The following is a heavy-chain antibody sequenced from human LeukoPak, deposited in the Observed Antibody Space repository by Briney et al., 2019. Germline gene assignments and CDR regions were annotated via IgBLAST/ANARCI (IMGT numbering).Heavy chain of an antibody. CDR3: ARQLLWEQWLGRFDY. D-gene: IGHD6-19*01. J-gene: IGHJ4*02. V-gene: IGHV4-34*01. CDR2: INHSGST. Sequence: SETLSLTCAVYGGSFSGYYWSWIRQPPGKGLEWIGEINHSGSTNYNPSLKSRVTISVDTSKNQFSLKLSSVTAADTAVYYCARQLLWEQWLGRFDYWGQGTLVTVSS. CDR1: GGSFSGYY.